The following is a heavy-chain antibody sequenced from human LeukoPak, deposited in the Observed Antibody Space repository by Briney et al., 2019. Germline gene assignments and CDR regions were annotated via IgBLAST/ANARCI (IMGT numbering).Heavy chain of an antibody. CDR1: GFTFDDYT. V-gene: IGHV3-9*01. CDR2: ISWNSGSI. CDR3: ARQYYYGSGSYYNVHYYYMDV. J-gene: IGHJ6*03. Sequence: SLRLSCAASGFTFDDYTMHWVRQAPGKGLEWVSGISWNSGSIGYADSVKGRFTISRDNAKNSLYLQMNSLRAEDTAVYYCARQYYYGSGSYYNVHYYYMDVWGKGTTVTISS. D-gene: IGHD3-10*01.